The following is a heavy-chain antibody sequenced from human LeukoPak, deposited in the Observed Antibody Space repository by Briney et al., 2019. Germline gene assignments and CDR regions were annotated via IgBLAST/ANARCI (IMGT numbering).Heavy chain of an antibody. D-gene: IGHD2-15*01. Sequence: GGSLRLSCAASGFSFSTYAMHWVRQAPGKGLEWVAVISYDGSNKYYADSVKGRFTISRDNSKNTLYLQINSLRTEDTAVYYCASTNVVAAAADFDYWGQGSLVTVSS. V-gene: IGHV3-30-3*01. J-gene: IGHJ4*02. CDR2: ISYDGSNK. CDR3: ASTNVVAAAADFDY. CDR1: GFSFSTYA.